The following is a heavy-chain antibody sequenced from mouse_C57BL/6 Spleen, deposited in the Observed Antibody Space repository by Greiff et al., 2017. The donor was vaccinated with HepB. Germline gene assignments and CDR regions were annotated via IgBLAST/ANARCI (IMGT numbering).Heavy chain of an antibody. Sequence: VQLQQPGAELVKPGASVKMSCKASGYTFTSYWITWVKQRPGQGLEWIGDIYPGSGSTNYNEKFKSKATLTVDTSSSTAYMQLSSLTSEDSAVYYCARGIYYYGSSSYYFDYWGQGTTLTVSS. CDR3: ARGIYYYGSSSYYFDY. CDR2: IYPGSGST. D-gene: IGHD1-1*01. V-gene: IGHV1-55*01. J-gene: IGHJ2*01. CDR1: GYTFTSYW.